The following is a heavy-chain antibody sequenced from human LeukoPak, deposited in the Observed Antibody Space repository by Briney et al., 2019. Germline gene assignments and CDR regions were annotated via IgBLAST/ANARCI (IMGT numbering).Heavy chain of an antibody. CDR3: ARGSEEYSSSWYNYYYYYTDV. CDR1: GGTFISYA. V-gene: IGHV1-69*05. CDR2: IIPIFGTA. Sequence: ASVKVSCKASGGTFISYAISWVRQAPGQGLEWMAGIIPIFGTANYAQKFQGRVTITTDESTSTAYMELSSLRSEDTAVYYCARGSEEYSSSWYNYYYYYTDVWGKGTTVTVSS. D-gene: IGHD6-13*01. J-gene: IGHJ6*03.